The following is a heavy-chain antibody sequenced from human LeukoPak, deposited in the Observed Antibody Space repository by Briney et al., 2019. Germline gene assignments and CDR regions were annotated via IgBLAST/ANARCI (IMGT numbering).Heavy chain of an antibody. CDR3: ARARFNYSSSWASYYYYYMDV. D-gene: IGHD6-13*01. V-gene: IGHV4-39*07. J-gene: IGHJ6*03. Sequence: SETLSLTCTVSGGSISSRTYYWGWIRQPPGKGLEWIGSMYYSGSTSYNPSLKSRVTISVDTSKNQFSLKLSSVTAADTAVYYCARARFNYSSSWASYYYYYMDVWGKGTTVTVSS. CDR2: MYYSGST. CDR1: GGSISSRTYY.